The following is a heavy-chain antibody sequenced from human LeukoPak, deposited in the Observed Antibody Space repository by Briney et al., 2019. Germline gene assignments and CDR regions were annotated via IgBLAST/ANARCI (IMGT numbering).Heavy chain of an antibody. CDR3: ARGGITYYYDSSGQGYFDY. Sequence: GRSLRLSCAASGFTFSSYGMHWVRQAPGKGLEWVAVISYDGSNKYYADSVKGRFTISRDNSKNTLYLQMNSLRAEDTAVYYCARGGITYYYDSSGQGYFDYWGQGTLVTVSS. D-gene: IGHD3-22*01. J-gene: IGHJ4*02. CDR1: GFTFSSYG. CDR2: ISYDGSNK. V-gene: IGHV3-30*03.